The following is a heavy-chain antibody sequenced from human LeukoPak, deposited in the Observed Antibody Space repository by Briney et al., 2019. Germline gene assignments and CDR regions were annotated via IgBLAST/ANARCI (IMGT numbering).Heavy chain of an antibody. CDR3: ARSTGPIDY. D-gene: IGHD1-1*01. CDR2: TYYRSKWYT. Sequence: SQTLSLTCAISGDSVSSNSAAWDWIRQSPSRGLEWLGRTYYRSKWYTYYAASVKSRIAINRDTSKNQFSLQLNSVTPEDTAVYYCARSTGPIDYWGQGTLVTVSS. V-gene: IGHV6-1*01. CDR1: GDSVSSNSAA. J-gene: IGHJ4*02.